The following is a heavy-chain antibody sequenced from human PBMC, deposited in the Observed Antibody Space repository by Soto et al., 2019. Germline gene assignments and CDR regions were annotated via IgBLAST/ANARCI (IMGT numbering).Heavy chain of an antibody. Sequence: GGSLRLSCAASGFTFSSYGMHWVRQAPGKGLEWVAVISYDGSNKYYVDSVKGRLTISRDNSKNTLYLQMNSLRGEDTAVYYFAKDNGSGCDWLRVGDASDIWGQGTMVTVSS. V-gene: IGHV3-30*18. CDR2: ISYDGSNK. CDR3: AKDNGSGCDWLRVGDASDI. D-gene: IGHD5-12*01. J-gene: IGHJ3*02. CDR1: GFTFSSYG.